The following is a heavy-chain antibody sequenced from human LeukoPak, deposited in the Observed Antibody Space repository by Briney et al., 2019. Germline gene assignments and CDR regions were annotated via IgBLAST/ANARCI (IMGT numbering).Heavy chain of an antibody. Sequence: GGSLRLSCAASGFTFSSYGMHRVRQAPGKGLEWVAFIRYDGSNKYYADSVKGRFTISRDNSKNTLYLQMNSLRAEDTAVYYCAKGSSKYGDYINYYGMDVWGQGTTVTVSS. J-gene: IGHJ6*02. D-gene: IGHD4-17*01. CDR2: IRYDGSNK. V-gene: IGHV3-30*02. CDR3: AKGSSKYGDYINYYGMDV. CDR1: GFTFSSYG.